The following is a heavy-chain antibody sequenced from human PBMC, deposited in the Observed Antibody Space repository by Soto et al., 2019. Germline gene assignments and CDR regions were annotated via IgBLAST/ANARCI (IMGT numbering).Heavy chain of an antibody. CDR2: ISYDGSSK. D-gene: IGHD1-26*01. J-gene: IGHJ6*02. Sequence: VQLVESGGGLVQPGGSLRLSCGASGFTFSNYWMHWVRQVPGEGLEWVTVISYDGSSKYYADSVKGRFIVSRDNSKNTLYLQMNSLRPEDTAVYYCAKVTFSGDYYYSYGMDVWGQGTTVTVSS. CDR1: GFTFSNYW. CDR3: AKVTFSGDYYYSYGMDV. V-gene: IGHV3-30*18.